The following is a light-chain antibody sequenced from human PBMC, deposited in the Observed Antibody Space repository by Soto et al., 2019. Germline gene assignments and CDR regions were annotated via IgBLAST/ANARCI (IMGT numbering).Light chain of an antibody. J-gene: IGKJ2*01. CDR2: GAS. V-gene: IGKV3-20*01. Sequence: EIVLTQSPGTLSLSPGEEATLSSRASQIVRSNYLAWYQQRPGQAPRLLISGASSRATGIPERFSGSGSGTDFTLTISRLEPEDFAVYYCQQYGEIPPLYTFGQGTKVDIK. CDR1: QIVRSNY. CDR3: QQYGEIPPLYT.